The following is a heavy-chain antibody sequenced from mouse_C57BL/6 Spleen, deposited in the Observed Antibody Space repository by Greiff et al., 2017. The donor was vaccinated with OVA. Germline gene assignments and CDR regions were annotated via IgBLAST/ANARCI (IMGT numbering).Heavy chain of an antibody. CDR3: ANYYGSSYDY. Sequence: VQLQQPGAELVKPGASVQMSCKASGYTFTSYWITWVKQRPGQGLEWIGDIYPGSGSSNYNEKFKSKATLTVDTSASTAYMQLSSLTSEDSAVYYCANYYGSSYDYWGQGTTLTVSS. CDR1: GYTFTSYW. D-gene: IGHD1-1*01. CDR2: IYPGSGSS. V-gene: IGHV1-55*01. J-gene: IGHJ2*01.